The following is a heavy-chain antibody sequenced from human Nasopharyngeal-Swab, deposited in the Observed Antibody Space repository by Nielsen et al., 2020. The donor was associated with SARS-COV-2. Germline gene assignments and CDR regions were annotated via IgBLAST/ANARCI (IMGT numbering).Heavy chain of an antibody. D-gene: IGHD2-2*02. J-gene: IGHJ3*02. V-gene: IGHV4-59*01. CDR1: GGSIGSYY. CDR2: IYYSVST. Sequence: GSLRLSCTVSGGSIGSYYWSWIRQPPGKGLEWIGYIYYSVSTNYNPSLKSRVTISVDTSKNQFSLKLSSVTAADTAVYYCARYRDYCSSTSCYSRAFDIWGQGTMVTVSS. CDR3: ARYRDYCSSTSCYSRAFDI.